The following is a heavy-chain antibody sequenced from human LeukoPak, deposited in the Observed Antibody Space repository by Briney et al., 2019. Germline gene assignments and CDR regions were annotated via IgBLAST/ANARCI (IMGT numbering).Heavy chain of an antibody. CDR2: ISGSGGST. J-gene: IGHJ4*02. CDR1: GFTFSSYA. CDR3: AKVGSSGSTVTPFDY. D-gene: IGHD6-19*01. V-gene: IGHV3-23*01. Sequence: GGSLRLSCAASGFTFSSYAMSWVRQAPGKGLEWVSAISGSGGSTYYADSVKGRFTISRDNSKNTLYLQTNSLRAEDTAVYYCAKVGSSGSTVTPFDYWGQGTLVTVSS.